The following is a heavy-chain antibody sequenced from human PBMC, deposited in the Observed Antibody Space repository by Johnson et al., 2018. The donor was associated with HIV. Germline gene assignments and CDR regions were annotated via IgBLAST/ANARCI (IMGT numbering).Heavy chain of an antibody. Sequence: VQLVESGGGVVQPGRSLRLSCTVSGIIFSHYGMHWVRQAPGKGLEWVSGINWNGATPGSADSVKGRFTISRDNAKNFLYLQMNSLRAEDTAMYYCAKRRGMRDGTTGTFDLWGQGTKVTVSS. CDR3: AKRRGMRDGTTGTFDL. D-gene: IGHD1-1*01. V-gene: IGHV3-20*04. CDR2: INWNGATP. CDR1: GIIFSHYG. J-gene: IGHJ3*01.